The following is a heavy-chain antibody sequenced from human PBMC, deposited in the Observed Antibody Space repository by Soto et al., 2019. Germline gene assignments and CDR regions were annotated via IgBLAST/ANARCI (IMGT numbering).Heavy chain of an antibody. CDR1: GFTFSSYA. D-gene: IGHD6-13*01. J-gene: IGHJ4*02. V-gene: IGHV3-23*01. CDR3: AKVHSSSWYADVNYFDY. Sequence: EVQLLESGGGLVQPGGSLRLSCAASGFTFSSYAMSWVRQAPGKGLEWVSAISGSGGSTYYADSVKGRFTISRDNSKNPLYLQMNSLRAEDTAVYYCAKVHSSSWYADVNYFDYWGQGTLVTVSS. CDR2: ISGSGGST.